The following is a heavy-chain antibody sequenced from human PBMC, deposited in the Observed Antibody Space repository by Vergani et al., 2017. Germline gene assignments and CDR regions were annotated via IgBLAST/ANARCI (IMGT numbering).Heavy chain of an antibody. CDR1: GGYLSSGSYY. CDR3: ARQEDHNGNPGAFDI. D-gene: IGHD4-23*01. Sequence: QVQLQESGPGLLKPSQTLSLTCTVSGGYLSSGSYYWSWVRQRPGKGLEWIGYIYNSWSTYYNPSLKSRVTISVDASKNKFALKLSSVTAADTAVYYCARQEDHNGNPGAFDIWGQGTKVAVSS. CDR2: IYNSWST. V-gene: IGHV4-31*03. J-gene: IGHJ3*02.